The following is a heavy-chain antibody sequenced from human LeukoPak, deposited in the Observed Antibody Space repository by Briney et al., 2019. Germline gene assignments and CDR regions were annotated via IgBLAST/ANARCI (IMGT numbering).Heavy chain of an antibody. D-gene: IGHD5-12*01. Sequence: GGSLRLSCAASGFTFSSYAMSWVRQAPGKGLEWVGRIKSKTDGGTTDYAAPVKGRFTISRDDSKNTLYLQMNSLKTEDTAVYYCTTEGYSGYDSRAPFDYWGQGTLVTVSS. CDR3: TTEGYSGYDSRAPFDY. V-gene: IGHV3-15*01. CDR2: IKSKTDGGTT. CDR1: GFTFSSYA. J-gene: IGHJ4*02.